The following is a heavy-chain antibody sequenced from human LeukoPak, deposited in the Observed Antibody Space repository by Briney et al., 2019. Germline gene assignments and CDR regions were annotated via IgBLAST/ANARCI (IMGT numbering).Heavy chain of an antibody. CDR3: GREPSGDYFDY. CDR2: IKQDGSDR. Sequence: GGSLRLSCAASGFTFSSYWMSWVRQAPGKGLEWVANIKQDGSDRYYVDSVKGRFTISRDNAKTLLYLQINSLRAEDTAVYYCGREPSGDYFDYWGQGTLVTVSS. J-gene: IGHJ4*02. V-gene: IGHV3-7*03. D-gene: IGHD4-17*01. CDR1: GFTFSSYW.